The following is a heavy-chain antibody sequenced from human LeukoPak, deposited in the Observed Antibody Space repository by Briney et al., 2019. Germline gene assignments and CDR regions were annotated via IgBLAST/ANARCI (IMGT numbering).Heavy chain of an antibody. Sequence: GGSLRLSCAASGFTFSNAYMNWVRQAPGKGLEWVGRIKPKTDGETTEYAAPVKGRFSISRDDSKNMLYLQMNSLKTEDTAVYYCTRQPQLSPGHWGQGTLVTVSS. D-gene: IGHD3-16*02. CDR1: GFTFSNAY. CDR3: TRQPQLSPGH. V-gene: IGHV3-15*07. J-gene: IGHJ4*02. CDR2: IKPKTDGETT.